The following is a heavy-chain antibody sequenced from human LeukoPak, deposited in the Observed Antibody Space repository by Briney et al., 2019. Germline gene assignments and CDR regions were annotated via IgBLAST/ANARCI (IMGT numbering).Heavy chain of an antibody. V-gene: IGHV3-23*01. Sequence: GGSLRLSFAASGFTFSSNPMGWFGRPPGKGLDWVSAISGSGGSTYYADSVKGRFTISRDNSKNTLYLQMNSLRAEDTAVYYCAKRDGYNRDYFDYWGQGTLVTVSS. CDR1: GFTFSSNP. D-gene: IGHD5-24*01. CDR2: ISGSGGST. J-gene: IGHJ4*02. CDR3: AKRDGYNRDYFDY.